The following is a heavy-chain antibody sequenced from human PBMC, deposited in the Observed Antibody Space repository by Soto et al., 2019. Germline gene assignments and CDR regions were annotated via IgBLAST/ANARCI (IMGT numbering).Heavy chain of an antibody. Sequence: GGSLRLSCAASGFTFSSYGMHWVRQAPGKGLEWVAVIWYDGSNKYYADSVKGRFTISRDNSKNTLYLQMNSLRAEDTAVYYCARDGFEDCSGGSCYSYYGMDVWGQGTTVTVSS. V-gene: IGHV3-33*01. CDR2: IWYDGSNK. CDR1: GFTFSSYG. J-gene: IGHJ6*02. CDR3: ARDGFEDCSGGSCYSYYGMDV. D-gene: IGHD2-15*01.